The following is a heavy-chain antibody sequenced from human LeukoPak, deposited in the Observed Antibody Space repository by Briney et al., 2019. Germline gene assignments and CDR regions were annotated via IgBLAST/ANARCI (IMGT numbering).Heavy chain of an antibody. J-gene: IGHJ4*02. V-gene: IGHV3-48*01. CDR1: GFTFSNYS. CDR3: AGRSGPDDY. CDR2: ISSSSGTI. Sequence: GGSLRLSCAASGFTFSNYSMNWVRQAPGKGLGWVSYISSSSGTISYADSVKGRFTISRDNAKNSLYLQMNSLRVEDTAVYYCAGRSGPDDYWGQGTLVTVSS. D-gene: IGHD2-15*01.